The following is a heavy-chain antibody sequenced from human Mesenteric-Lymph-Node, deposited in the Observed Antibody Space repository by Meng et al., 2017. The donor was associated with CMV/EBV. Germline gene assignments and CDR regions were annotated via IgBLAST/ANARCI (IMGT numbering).Heavy chain of an antibody. CDR1: GFTFDDYA. D-gene: IGHD6-19*01. CDR3: ARVWSSGWYSDY. J-gene: IGHJ4*02. Sequence: SLKISCAASGFTFDDYAMHWVRQAPGKGLEWVSGISWSSGTIGYADSVKGRFTISRDNAKNSLSLQMSSLKTEDTAVYYCARVWSSGWYSDYWGQGTLVTVSS. CDR2: ISWSSGTI. V-gene: IGHV3-9*01.